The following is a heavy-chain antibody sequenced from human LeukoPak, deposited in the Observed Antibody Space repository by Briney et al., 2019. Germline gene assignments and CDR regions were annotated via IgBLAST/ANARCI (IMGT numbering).Heavy chain of an antibody. V-gene: IGHV3-23*01. CDR2: TTDSGSST. Sequence: GGSLRLSCAASGFTFSNCAMSWVRQAPGKGLEWVSTTTDSGSSTYYADAVKGRFTISRDNSRNTLYLQMNSLRAEDTAVYYCAKSAYDSRGYYFANWGQGSLVTVSS. CDR1: GFTFSNCA. D-gene: IGHD3-22*01. J-gene: IGHJ4*02. CDR3: AKSAYDSRGYYFAN.